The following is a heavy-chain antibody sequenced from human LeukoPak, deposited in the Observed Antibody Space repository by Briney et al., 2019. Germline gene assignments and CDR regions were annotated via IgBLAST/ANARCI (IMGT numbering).Heavy chain of an antibody. J-gene: IGHJ4*02. CDR3: ARTIYYGLFGY. CDR2: INHSGST. V-gene: IGHV4-34*01. CDR1: GGSFSGYY. D-gene: IGHD3-10*01. Sequence: SETLSLTCAVYGGSFSGYYWSWIRQPPGKGLEWIGEINHSGSTNYNPSLKSRVTISVDTSKNQFSLKLSSVTAADTAVYYCARTIYYGLFGYWGQGTLVTVSS.